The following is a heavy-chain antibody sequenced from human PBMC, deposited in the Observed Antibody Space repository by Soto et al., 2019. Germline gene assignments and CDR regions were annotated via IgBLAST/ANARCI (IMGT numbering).Heavy chain of an antibody. J-gene: IGHJ4*02. D-gene: IGHD3-3*01. CDR2: IYYSGST. CDR1: GGSISSSSYY. Sequence: NPSETLSLTCTVSGGSISSSSYYWGWIRQPPGKGLEWIGSIYYSGSTYYNPSLKSRVTISVDTSKNQFSLKLSSVTAADTAVYYCARHTKRFLEWSDAERFDYWGQGTLVTVSS. V-gene: IGHV4-39*01. CDR3: ARHTKRFLEWSDAERFDY.